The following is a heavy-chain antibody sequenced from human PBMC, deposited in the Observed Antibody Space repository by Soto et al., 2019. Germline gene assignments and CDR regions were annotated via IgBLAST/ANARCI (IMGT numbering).Heavy chain of an antibody. CDR1: GFSLSTSGVG. CDR2: IYWDDDK. CDR3: ALPHLAAAGTSWFDP. J-gene: IGHJ5*02. D-gene: IGHD6-13*01. V-gene: IGHV2-5*02. Sequence: QITLKESGPTLVKPTQTLTLTCTFSGFSLSTSGVGVGWIRQPPGKALEWLALIYWDDDKRYSPSLKSRLTITKDTSKNQVVLTMTNMYPVDTATYYCALPHLAAAGTSWFDPWCQGTLVTVSS.